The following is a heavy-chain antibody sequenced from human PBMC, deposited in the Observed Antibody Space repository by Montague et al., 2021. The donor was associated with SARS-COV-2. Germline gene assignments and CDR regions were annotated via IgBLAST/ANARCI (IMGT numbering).Heavy chain of an antibody. CDR3: VREKAGGLRNVFDI. CDR2: IYHSGTT. Sequence: SETLSLTCTVSGFSIGSDDYWGWLRQPPGRGLELIGSIYHSGTTYYNPSLQRRLTMSIDTSTNQFSLRLSSVTAADTAVFFCVREKAGGLRNVFDIWGQGTTVTVSS. V-gene: IGHV4-38-2*02. J-gene: IGHJ3*02. CDR1: GFSIGSDDY.